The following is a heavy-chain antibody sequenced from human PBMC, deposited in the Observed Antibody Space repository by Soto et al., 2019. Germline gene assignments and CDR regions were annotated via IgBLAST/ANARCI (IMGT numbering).Heavy chain of an antibody. CDR2: IYYSGTT. D-gene: IGHD2-2*01. J-gene: IGHJ6*03. CDR1: GGSISSSSYY. CDR3: ARQQYCGSSTCYDSLYYQYMDV. V-gene: IGHV4-39*01. Sequence: SETLSLTCTVSGGSISSSSYYWGWIRQPPGKGLEWIGSIYYSGTTYYNPYLRSRVTISVDTTNNQFSLRLSSVTAADTAVYFCARQQYCGSSTCYDSLYYQYMDVWGKGTMVTVSS.